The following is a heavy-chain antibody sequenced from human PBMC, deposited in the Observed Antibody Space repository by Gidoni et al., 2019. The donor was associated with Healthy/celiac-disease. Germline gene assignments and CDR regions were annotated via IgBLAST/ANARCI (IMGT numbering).Heavy chain of an antibody. V-gene: IGHV3-33*01. CDR3: ARDPDSSGYYYVGDAFDI. J-gene: IGHJ3*02. Sequence: QVQLVESGGGVVQPGRSLRLSCAASGFTFSNYGMHWVRQAPGKGLGWVAVIWYEGSNKYYADSVKGRFTISRDNSKNTLYLQMNSLRAEDTAVYYCARDPDSSGYYYVGDAFDIWGPGTMVTVSS. D-gene: IGHD3-22*01. CDR2: IWYEGSNK. CDR1: GFTFSNYG.